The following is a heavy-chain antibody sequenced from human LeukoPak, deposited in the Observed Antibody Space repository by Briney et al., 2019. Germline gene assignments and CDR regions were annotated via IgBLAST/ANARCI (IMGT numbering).Heavy chain of an antibody. D-gene: IGHD3-22*01. CDR1: GFNFNNAW. V-gene: IGHV3-15*07. Sequence: GGSLRLSCAASGFNFNNAWMNWVRQAPGKGLEWVGRTSSNAYGGATESAAPVTGRFTISRDDSETTLYLQMNSLKIEDTAVYYCTRGSNRDDSSDFDCWGQGTLVTVSS. CDR3: TRGSNRDDSSDFDC. J-gene: IGHJ4*02. CDR2: TSSNAYGGAT.